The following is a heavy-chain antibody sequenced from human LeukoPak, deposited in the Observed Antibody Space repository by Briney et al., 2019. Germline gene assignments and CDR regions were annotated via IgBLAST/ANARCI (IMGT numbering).Heavy chain of an antibody. CDR1: GFTFSNAW. V-gene: IGHV3-15*01. CDR3: TTDWIAVAGTDY. D-gene: IGHD6-19*01. CDR2: IKSKTDGGTT. J-gene: IGHJ4*02. Sequence: PGGSLRLSCAASGFTFSNAWMSWVRQAPGKGLEWVGRIKSKTDGGTTDYAAPVKGRFTISRDDSKNTLYLQMNSLKTEDTAMYYCTTDWIAVAGTDYWGQGTLVTVSS.